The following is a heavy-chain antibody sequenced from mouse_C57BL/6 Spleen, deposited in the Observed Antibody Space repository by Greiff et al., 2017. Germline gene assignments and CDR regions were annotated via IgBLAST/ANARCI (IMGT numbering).Heavy chain of an antibody. Sequence: EVKVVESGGGLVQSGRSLRLSCATSGFTFSDFYMEWVRQAPGKGLEWIAASRNKANDYTTEYSASVKGRFIVSRDTSQSILYLQMNALRAEDTAIYYCARVSEGYFDYWGQGTTLTVSS. V-gene: IGHV7-1*01. CDR2: SRNKANDYTT. J-gene: IGHJ2*01. CDR3: ARVSEGYFDY. CDR1: GFTFSDFY.